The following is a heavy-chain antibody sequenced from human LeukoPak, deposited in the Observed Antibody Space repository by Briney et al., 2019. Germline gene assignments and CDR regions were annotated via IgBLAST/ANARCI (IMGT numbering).Heavy chain of an antibody. Sequence: SETLSLICTVSGGSISSYYWSWIRQPPGKGLEWIGYIYYSGSTNYNPSLKSRVTISVDTSKNQFSLKLSSVTAADTAVYYCARMNSGYVSPDAFDIWGQGTMVTVSS. CDR1: GGSISSYY. J-gene: IGHJ3*02. CDR3: ARMNSGYVSPDAFDI. V-gene: IGHV4-59*01. D-gene: IGHD5-12*01. CDR2: IYYSGST.